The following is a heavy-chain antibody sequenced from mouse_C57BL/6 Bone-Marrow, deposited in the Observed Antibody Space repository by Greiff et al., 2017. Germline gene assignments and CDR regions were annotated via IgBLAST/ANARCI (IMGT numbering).Heavy chain of an antibody. CDR1: GFTFSDYG. V-gene: IGHV5-17*01. D-gene: IGHD2-4*01. CDR2: ISSGSSTI. Sequence: EVQVVESGGGLVKPGGSLKLSCAASGFTFSDYGMHWVRQAPETGLEWVAYISSGSSTIYYAATVKGRFTISRDNAKNTLFLQMTCLRSEDTAMYYCARPIYDYDGFDYWGQGTTLTVSS. CDR3: ARPIYDYDGFDY. J-gene: IGHJ2*01.